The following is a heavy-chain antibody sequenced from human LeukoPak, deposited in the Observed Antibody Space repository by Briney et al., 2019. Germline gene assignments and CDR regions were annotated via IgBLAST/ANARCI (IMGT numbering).Heavy chain of an antibody. CDR1: GDSFSSYF. J-gene: IGHJ4*02. CDR3: AREITGTRGVDY. CDR2: MYTSGIT. Sequence: KSSETLSLTCTVSGDSFSSYFWSWIRQPAGKGLEWIGRMYTSGITNSNPSLKSRVTMSVDTSKNQFSLNLTSVTAADTAVYYCAREITGTRGVDYWGQGTLVTVSS. D-gene: IGHD1-7*01. V-gene: IGHV4-4*07.